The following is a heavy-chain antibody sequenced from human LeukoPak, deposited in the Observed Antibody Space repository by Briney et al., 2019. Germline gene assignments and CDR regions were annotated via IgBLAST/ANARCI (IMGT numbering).Heavy chain of an antibody. D-gene: IGHD1-14*01. CDR3: AKGQTSETRHFDH. Sequence: PGGSLRFSCAASGFTFSNYGMHWVGQAPGKGLEWWAFIRYDGSNKYYADSVKGRFTISRDNSKNTLYLQMNSLRAEDTAVYYCAKGQTSETRHFDHWGQGTLVTVSS. V-gene: IGHV3-30*02. CDR2: IRYDGSNK. CDR1: GFTFSNYG. J-gene: IGHJ4*02.